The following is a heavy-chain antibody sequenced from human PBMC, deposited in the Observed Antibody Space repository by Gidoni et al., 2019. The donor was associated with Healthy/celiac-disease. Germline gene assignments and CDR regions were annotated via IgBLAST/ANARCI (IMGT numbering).Heavy chain of an antibody. J-gene: IGHJ4*02. Sequence: QVQLQESGPGLVKPSETLSLTCTVSGYSIGSGYYWGWIRQPPGKGLEWIGSIYHSGSTYYNPSLKSRVTISVDTSKNQFSLKLSSVTAADTAVYYCARVGSSSKYFDYWGQGTLVTVSS. V-gene: IGHV4-38-2*02. CDR2: IYHSGST. CDR3: ARVGSSSKYFDY. D-gene: IGHD6-13*01. CDR1: GYSIGSGYY.